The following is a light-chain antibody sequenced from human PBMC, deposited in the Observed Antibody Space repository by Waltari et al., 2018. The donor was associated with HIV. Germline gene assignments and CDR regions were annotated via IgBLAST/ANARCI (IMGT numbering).Light chain of an antibody. CDR2: AAS. V-gene: IGKV1-39*01. CDR3: QQSYSTPRT. Sequence: DIQMTQSPSSLSASVGDRVTITCRASQNISSYFSWYQQKPGKAPKVLIYAASGLQSGVPSRFSGSGSGTDFNISISSLQLEDFATYYCQQSYSTPRTFGQGTKVEIK. J-gene: IGKJ1*01. CDR1: QNISSY.